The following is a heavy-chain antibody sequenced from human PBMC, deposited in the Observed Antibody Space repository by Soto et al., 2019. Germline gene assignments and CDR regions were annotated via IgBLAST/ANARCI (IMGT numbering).Heavy chain of an antibody. Sequence: QVQLVESGGGVVQPGRSLRLSCAASGFTFSSNGMHWVRQAPGKGLEWVAVIWYDGSNKYYADSVKGRFTISRDNSKNTLYLQMNSLRAEDTAVYYCARDPPALRYYYGMDVWGQGTTVTVSS. J-gene: IGHJ6*02. V-gene: IGHV3-33*01. CDR3: ARDPPALRYYYGMDV. CDR1: GFTFSSNG. D-gene: IGHD4-17*01. CDR2: IWYDGSNK.